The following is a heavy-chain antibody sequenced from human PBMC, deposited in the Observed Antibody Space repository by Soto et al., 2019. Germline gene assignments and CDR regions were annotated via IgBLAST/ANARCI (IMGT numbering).Heavy chain of an antibody. CDR3: TRDKDGYSGYVLFH. CDR1: GGTFSSYA. CDR2: IIPIFGTA. Sequence: ASVKVSCKASGGTFSSYAITWVRQAPGQGLEWMGGIIPIFGTANYAQKFQGRVTITADKSTSTAYMELSSLRSEDTGVYYCTRDKDGYSGYVLFHWGQGTRVTVSS. D-gene: IGHD5-12*01. V-gene: IGHV1-69*06. J-gene: IGHJ4*02.